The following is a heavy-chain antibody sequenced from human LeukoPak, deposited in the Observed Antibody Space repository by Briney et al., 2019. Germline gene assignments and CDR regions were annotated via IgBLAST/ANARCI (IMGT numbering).Heavy chain of an antibody. J-gene: IGHJ4*02. Sequence: GGSLRLSCAVSGLTFSNFKINWVRQAPGKGLEWVSYISGSGRTTFYADSVKGRFTISRDNAKNLLYLQMSSLRVEDTAVYYCASWAGNAQSDSWTGPFDYWGQGTLVTVSS. CDR3: ASWAGNAQSDSWTGPFDY. CDR1: GLTFSNFK. CDR2: ISGSGRTT. D-gene: IGHD3/OR15-3a*01. V-gene: IGHV3-48*03.